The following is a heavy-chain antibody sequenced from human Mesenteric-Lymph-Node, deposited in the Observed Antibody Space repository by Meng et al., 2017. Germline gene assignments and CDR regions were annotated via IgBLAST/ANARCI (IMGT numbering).Heavy chain of an antibody. Sequence: QVQVQESCPGLVKRSETLSLTCVVSGASISSGNWWNWARQPPGKGLEWIGDIYHSGSTNYNPSLKSRVTISVDKSKNQFSLKLSSVTAADTAMYYCARGGGCSSSSCDLDYWGQGVLVTVSS. CDR3: ARGGGCSSSSCDLDY. CDR2: IYHSGST. CDR1: GASISSGNW. J-gene: IGHJ4*02. V-gene: IGHV4-4*02. D-gene: IGHD2-2*01.